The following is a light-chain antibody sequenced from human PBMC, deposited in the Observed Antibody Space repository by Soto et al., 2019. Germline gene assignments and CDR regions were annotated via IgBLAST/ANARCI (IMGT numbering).Light chain of an antibody. J-gene: IGKJ4*01. Sequence: DIQMTQSPSSLCATVGDRVTITCRASQTIGKYLNWYQQQPEKVPKLLIYDASYLQSGVPSRFSGSGSGTDFTLTISSLEPEDFAVYYCQQRSYWLTFGGGTKVDIK. CDR1: QTIGKY. CDR2: DAS. V-gene: IGKV1-39*01. CDR3: QQRSYWLT.